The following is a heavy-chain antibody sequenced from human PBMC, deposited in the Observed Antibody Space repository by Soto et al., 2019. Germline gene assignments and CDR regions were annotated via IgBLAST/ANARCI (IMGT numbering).Heavy chain of an antibody. J-gene: IGHJ4*02. CDR3: ARCPHIVVVTALDS. CDR2: IIPIFGTA. Sequence: QVQLVQSGAEVKKPGSPVKVSCKASGGPFSSYAISWVRQAPGQGIEWMGGIIPIFGTANYAQKFQGRVTITADKSMSTAYMELSSLRSEDTAVYYCARCPHIVVVTALDSWGQGTLVTVSS. V-gene: IGHV1-69*06. CDR1: GGPFSSYA. D-gene: IGHD2-21*02.